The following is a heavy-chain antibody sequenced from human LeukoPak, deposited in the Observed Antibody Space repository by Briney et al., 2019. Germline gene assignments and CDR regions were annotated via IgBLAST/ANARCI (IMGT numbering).Heavy chain of an antibody. Sequence: GGSLRLSCAASGFTFSDYYMSWIRQAPGKGLEWVSYISSSGSFIYYADSVKGRSTISRDNAKNSLYLHMNSLRAEDTALYYCAREPYYDSSGYSPDYWGQGTLVTVSS. V-gene: IGHV3-11*04. D-gene: IGHD3-22*01. CDR2: ISSSGSFI. CDR1: GFTFSDYY. J-gene: IGHJ4*02. CDR3: AREPYYDSSGYSPDY.